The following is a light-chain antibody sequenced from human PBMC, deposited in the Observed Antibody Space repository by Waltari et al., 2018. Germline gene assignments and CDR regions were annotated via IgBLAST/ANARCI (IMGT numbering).Light chain of an antibody. V-gene: IGKV4-1*01. CDR3: QQYYNAPLT. J-gene: IGKJ4*01. CDR2: WAA. CDR1: QSILYRSSNRNS. Sequence: DIVLTQSPESLAVSLGETATLNCKSSQSILYRSSNRNSLAWYQQKPGQPPKLLFFWAATRESGAPDRFSVSGSGTDFTLTISSLQAEDVAVYYCQQYYNAPLTFGGGTKVEIK.